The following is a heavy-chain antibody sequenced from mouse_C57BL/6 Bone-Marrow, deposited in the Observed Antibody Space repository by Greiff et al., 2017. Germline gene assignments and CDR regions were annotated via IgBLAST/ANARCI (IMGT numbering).Heavy chain of an antibody. CDR2: SRNKANAYTT. V-gene: IGHV7-1*01. D-gene: IGHD1-1*01. Sequence: EVKLMESGGGLVQSGRSLRLSCATSGFTFSDFYMEWVRQAPGTGLEWIAASRNKANAYTTEYSASVKGRFIVSRDTSQSILYLQMKALRADDTAIYYCARDAPSDYYDSSIYAMDYWGQGTSVTVSS. CDR1: GFTFSDFY. J-gene: IGHJ4*01. CDR3: ARDAPSDYYDSSIYAMDY.